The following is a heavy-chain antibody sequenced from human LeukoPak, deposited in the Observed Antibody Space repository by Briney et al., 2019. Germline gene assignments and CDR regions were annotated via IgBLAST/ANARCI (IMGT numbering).Heavy chain of an antibody. V-gene: IGHV4-59*01. D-gene: IGHD3-22*01. Sequence: SETLSLTCTVSGGSISSYYWSWIRQPPGKGLEWIGYIYYSWSTNYNPSLKSRVTISVDTSKNQFSLKLSSVTAADTAVYYCARRKYYYDSSGYFYYFDYWGQGTLVTVSS. J-gene: IGHJ4*02. CDR3: ARRKYYYDSSGYFYYFDY. CDR2: IYYSWST. CDR1: GGSISSYY.